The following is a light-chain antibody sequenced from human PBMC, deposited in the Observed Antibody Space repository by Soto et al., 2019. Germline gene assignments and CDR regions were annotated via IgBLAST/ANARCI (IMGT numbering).Light chain of an antibody. CDR1: QSPNDK. CDR2: RAS. CDR3: QQYNNWPFP. V-gene: IGKV3-15*01. J-gene: IGKJ5*01. Sequence: EIVXTQSPAXXXXSXLXXAXLSFRASQSPNDKLAWYQQKPGQAPRLLIYRASTRATGVPARFSGSGSGTEFTLTISGLQSEDFALYFCQQYNNWPFPFGQRTRLAI.